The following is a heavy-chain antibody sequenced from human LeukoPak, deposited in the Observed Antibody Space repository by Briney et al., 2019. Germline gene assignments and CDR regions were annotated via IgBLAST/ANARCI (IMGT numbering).Heavy chain of an antibody. CDR3: AKGIYSSGWSYFDY. Sequence: GGSLRLSCAASGFTFSNPPLTGFGQPPGRGRDGAQLLSGSGITTYYADSVKGRFTISRDNSKNTLYLQMNSLRAEDTAVYYCAKGIYSSGWSYFDYWGHGTLVTVSS. CDR1: GFTFSNPP. D-gene: IGHD6-19*01. J-gene: IGHJ4*01. CDR2: LSGSGITT. V-gene: IGHV3-23*01.